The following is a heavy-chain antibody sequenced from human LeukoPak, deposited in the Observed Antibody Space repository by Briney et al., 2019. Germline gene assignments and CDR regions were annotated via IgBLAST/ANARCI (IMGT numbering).Heavy chain of an antibody. J-gene: IGHJ4*02. CDR2: ISASGGST. V-gene: IGHV3-23*01. D-gene: IGHD3-10*01. Sequence: GGSLRFSCAASGFTFSSSAMSWVRQVPGKGLEWVSGISASGGSTSYADSVRGRFTISRDNAKNTLYLQMNSLRVEDTAVYYCVGYYGIDYWGQGTLVTVSS. CDR1: GFTFSSSA. CDR3: VGYYGIDY.